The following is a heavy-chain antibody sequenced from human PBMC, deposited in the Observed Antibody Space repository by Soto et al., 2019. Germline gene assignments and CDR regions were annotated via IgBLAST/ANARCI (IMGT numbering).Heavy chain of an antibody. Sequence: PGESLKISCEGSGYSFTSYWISWVRQMPGKGLEWMGRIDPSDSYTNYSPSFQGHVTISADKSISTAYLQWSSLKASDTAMYYCARTPLLSEVAEYYYYYGMDAWGQGTTVTVSS. CDR3: ARTPLLSEVAEYYYYYGMDA. CDR2: IDPSDSYT. CDR1: GYSFTSYW. V-gene: IGHV5-10-1*01. J-gene: IGHJ6*02. D-gene: IGHD2-15*01.